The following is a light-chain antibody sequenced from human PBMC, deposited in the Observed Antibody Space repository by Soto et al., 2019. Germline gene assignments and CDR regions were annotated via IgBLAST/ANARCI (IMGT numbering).Light chain of an antibody. Sequence: EIVLTQSPGTLSLSPGERATLSCRVSQSVSSNYLDWYQQKPGQAPRLLIYGASTRATGIPARFSGSGSGTDFTLTISSLEPEDFAVYYCQQYDRYPPWTFGQGTKVEIK. V-gene: IGKV3-20*01. J-gene: IGKJ1*01. CDR3: QQYDRYPPWT. CDR1: QSVSSNY. CDR2: GAS.